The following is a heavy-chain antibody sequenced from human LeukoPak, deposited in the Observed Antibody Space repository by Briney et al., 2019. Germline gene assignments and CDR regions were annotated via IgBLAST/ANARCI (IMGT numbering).Heavy chain of an antibody. D-gene: IGHD1-1*01. V-gene: IGHV3-21*01. CDR2: ISSSSSYI. CDR1: AFPFSTYT. J-gene: IGHJ4*02. Sequence: PGGSLRLSCAVSAFPFSTYTMHWVRQAPGKGLEWVSSISSSSSYIYYADSVKGRFTISRDNAKNSLYLQMNSLRAEDTAVYYCARDKGRNWNDLADWGQGTLVTVSS. CDR3: ARDKGRNWNDLAD.